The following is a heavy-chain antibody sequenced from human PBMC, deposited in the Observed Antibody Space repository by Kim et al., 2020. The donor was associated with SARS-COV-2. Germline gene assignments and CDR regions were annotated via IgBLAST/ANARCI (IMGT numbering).Heavy chain of an antibody. J-gene: IGHJ5*02. D-gene: IGHD2-2*01. CDR2: ISGNGHST. V-gene: IGHV3-43*02. CDR1: GFTFADYG. Sequence: GGSLRLSCTASGFTFADYGMHWVRQAPGKGLEWVSLISGNGHSTYQADSVRGRFTISRDNSKNSLYLQMNSLRADDSALYYCAKDRGCPITSCSNNWFGPWGQGILVTVSS. CDR3: AKDRGCPITSCSNNWFGP.